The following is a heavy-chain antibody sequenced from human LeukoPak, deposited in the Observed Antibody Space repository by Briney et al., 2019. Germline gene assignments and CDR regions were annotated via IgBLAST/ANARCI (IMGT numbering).Heavy chain of an antibody. CDR1: GFTFSSYS. Sequence: GGSLRLSCAASGFTFSSYSMNWVRQAPGKGLEWVSSISSSSSYIYYADSVKGRFTISRDNAKNSLYLQMNSLRAEDTAMYYCARDESYGDYEGYYYYMDVWGKGTTVTVSS. D-gene: IGHD4-17*01. CDR3: ARDESYGDYEGYYYYMDV. J-gene: IGHJ6*03. V-gene: IGHV3-21*01. CDR2: ISSSSSYI.